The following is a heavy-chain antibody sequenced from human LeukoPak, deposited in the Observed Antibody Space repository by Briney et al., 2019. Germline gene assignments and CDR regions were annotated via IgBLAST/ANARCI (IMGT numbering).Heavy chain of an antibody. J-gene: IGHJ5*02. CDR1: GGSISSYY. Sequence: PSETLSLTCTVSGGSISSYYWSWIRQPPGKGLEWIGYIYYSGSTNYNPSLKSRVTISVDTSKNQFSLKLSSVTAADTAVYYCARSPLHYYYDSSGSKNWFDPWGQGTLVTVSS. V-gene: IGHV4-59*08. CDR3: ARSPLHYYYDSSGSKNWFDP. CDR2: IYYSGST. D-gene: IGHD3-22*01.